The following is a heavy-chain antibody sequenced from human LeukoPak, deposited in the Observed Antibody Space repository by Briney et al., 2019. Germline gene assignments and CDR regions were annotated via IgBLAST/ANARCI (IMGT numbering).Heavy chain of an antibody. V-gene: IGHV4-31*03. CDR1: GGSISSGGYY. CDR3: TRDFDYDDVWESE. D-gene: IGHD3-3*01. J-gene: IGHJ4*02. CDR2: IHSSGST. Sequence: KPSETLSLTCTVSGGSISSGGYYWSWIRQHPGKGLEWIGYIHSSGSTYYNPSLGSRVSISVDASENQFSLRVSSVTAADTAIYFCTRDFDYDDVWESEWGQGTLVTVSS.